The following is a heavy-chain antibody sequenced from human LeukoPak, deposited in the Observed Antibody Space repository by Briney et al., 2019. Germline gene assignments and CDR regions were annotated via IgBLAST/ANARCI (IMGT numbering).Heavy chain of an antibody. CDR2: IIPIFGTA. D-gene: IGHD3-22*01. V-gene: IGHV1-69*13. CDR3: AREGYYDSSGEEVFDP. CDR1: GGTFSSYA. Sequence: SSVKVSCKASGGTFSSYAIGWVRQAPGQGLEWMGGIIPIFGTANYAQKFQGRVTITADESTSTAYMELSSLRSEDTAVYYCAREGYYDSSGEEVFDPWGQGTLVTVSS. J-gene: IGHJ5*02.